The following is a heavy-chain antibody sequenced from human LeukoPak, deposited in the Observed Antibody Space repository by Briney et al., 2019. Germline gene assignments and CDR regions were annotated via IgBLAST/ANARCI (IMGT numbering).Heavy chain of an antibody. Sequence: MSGGSLRLSCAASGFTFSSYSMNWVRQAPGKGLEWVSSISSSSSYIYYADSVKGRFTISRDNAKNTLYLQMNSLRAEDTAVYYCARGGYCSSTSCPKSDYYGMDVWGQGTTVTVSS. CDR2: ISSSSSYI. J-gene: IGHJ6*02. V-gene: IGHV3-21*01. CDR3: ARGGYCSSTSCPKSDYYGMDV. CDR1: GFTFSSYS. D-gene: IGHD2-2*03.